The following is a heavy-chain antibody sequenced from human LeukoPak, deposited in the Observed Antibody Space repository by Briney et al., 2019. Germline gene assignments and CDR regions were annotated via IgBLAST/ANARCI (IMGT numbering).Heavy chain of an antibody. CDR3: ARDGCGSSSCLDY. CDR2: IYYSGST. J-gene: IGHJ4*02. Sequence: TSETLSLTCTVSGXSVSSGSYYWSWIRQPPGKGLEWIGYIYYSGSTNYNPSLKSRVTISVDTSKNQFSLKLSSVTAADTAVYYCARDGCGSSSCLDYWGQGTLVTVSS. V-gene: IGHV4-61*01. D-gene: IGHD6-6*01. CDR1: GXSVSSGSYY.